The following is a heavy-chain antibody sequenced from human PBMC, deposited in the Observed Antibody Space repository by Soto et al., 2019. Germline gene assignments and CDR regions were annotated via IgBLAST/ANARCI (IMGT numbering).Heavy chain of an antibody. D-gene: IGHD6-6*01. CDR3: AIESISEPTIDY. Sequence: PGGSLRLSCAASGFTFSSYSMNWVRQAPGKGLEWVSSISSSSSYIYYADSVKGRFTISRDNAKNSLYLQMNSLRAEDTAVYYSAIESISEPTIDYWGQGTLVTVSS. CDR2: ISSSSSYI. CDR1: GFTFSSYS. V-gene: IGHV3-21*01. J-gene: IGHJ4*02.